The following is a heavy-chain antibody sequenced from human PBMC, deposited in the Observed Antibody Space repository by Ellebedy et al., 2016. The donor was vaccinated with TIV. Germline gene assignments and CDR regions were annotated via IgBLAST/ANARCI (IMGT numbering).Heavy chain of an antibody. Sequence: MPGGSLRLSCGVSGGSVSNTRYYWAWIRQPPGKGLEWIGRVSYSGSPYYNPSFKSRVTLSADTSKNQFSLNLRTVTAADTAVYYCARTDPWQPIDDWGQGILVSVSS. CDR3: ARTDPWQPIDD. CDR2: VSYSGSP. V-gene: IGHV4-39*01. D-gene: IGHD2-21*02. CDR1: GGSVSNTRYY. J-gene: IGHJ4*02.